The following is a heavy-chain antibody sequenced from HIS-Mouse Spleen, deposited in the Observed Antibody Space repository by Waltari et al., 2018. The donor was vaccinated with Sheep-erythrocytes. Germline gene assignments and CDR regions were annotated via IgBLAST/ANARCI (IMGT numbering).Heavy chain of an antibody. D-gene: IGHD1-1*01. CDR2: ISWNSGSI. J-gene: IGHJ6*02. Sequence: EWVSGISWNSGSIGYADSVKGRFTISRDNAKNSLYLQMNSLRAEDTALYYCAKDIGTGLSYGMDVWGQGTTVTVSS. CDR3: AKDIGTGLSYGMDV. V-gene: IGHV3-9*01.